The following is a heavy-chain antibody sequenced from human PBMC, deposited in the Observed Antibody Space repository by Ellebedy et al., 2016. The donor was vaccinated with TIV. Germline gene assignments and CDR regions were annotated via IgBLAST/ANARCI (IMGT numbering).Heavy chain of an antibody. CDR3: AKDYIAVAGFIWFDP. V-gene: IGHV3-30-3*01. D-gene: IGHD6-19*01. J-gene: IGHJ5*02. CDR2: ISYDGSNK. Sequence: GESLKISXAASGFTFSSYAMHWVRQAPGKGLEWVAVISYDGSNKYYADSVKGRFTISRDNSKNTLYLQMNSLRAEDTAVYYCAKDYIAVAGFIWFDPWGQGTLVTVSS. CDR1: GFTFSSYA.